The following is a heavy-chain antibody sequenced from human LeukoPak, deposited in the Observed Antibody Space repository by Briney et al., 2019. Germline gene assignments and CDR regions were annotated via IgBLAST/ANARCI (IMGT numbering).Heavy chain of an antibody. CDR2: ISGSGGST. J-gene: IGHJ5*02. V-gene: IGHV3-23*01. CDR1: GFTFSSYA. CDR3: ANSYYCSSTSCSYNWFDP. Sequence: PGGSLRLSCAASGFTFSSYAMSWVRQAPGKGLEWVSAISGSGGSTYYADSVKGRFTISRDNSKNTLYLQMNSLRAEDTAVYYCANSYYCSSTSCSYNWFDPWGQGTLVTVSS. D-gene: IGHD2-2*01.